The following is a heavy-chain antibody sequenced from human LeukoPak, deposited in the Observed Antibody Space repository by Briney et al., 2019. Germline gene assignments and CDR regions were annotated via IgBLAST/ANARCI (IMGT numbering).Heavy chain of an antibody. V-gene: IGHV3-15*01. CDR3: TTDITDLSWRDYFDY. CDR1: GFTFSNAW. CDR2: IKSKTDGGTT. J-gene: IGHJ4*02. Sequence: GRSLRLSCAASGFTFSNAWMSWVRQAPGKGLEWVGRIKSKTDGGTTDYAAPVRGRFTISRDDSKNTLYLQMNSLKTEDTAVYYCTTDITDLSWRDYFDYWGQGTLVTVSS. D-gene: IGHD1-14*01.